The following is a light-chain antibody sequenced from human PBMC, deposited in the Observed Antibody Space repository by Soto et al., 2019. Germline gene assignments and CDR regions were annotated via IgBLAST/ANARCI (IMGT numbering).Light chain of an antibody. CDR1: QSSSSW. J-gene: IGKJ1*01. V-gene: IGKV1-5*01. CDR3: QQYNSYSWT. Sequence: DIQQIQSPSTLSATVGDRVTTTSRASQSSSSWLVWYQQKPVKAPKLLIYDASSLESGVPSRFSGSRSGTEFTLTISSLHPDDFATYYCQQYNSYSWTSGQGT. CDR2: DAS.